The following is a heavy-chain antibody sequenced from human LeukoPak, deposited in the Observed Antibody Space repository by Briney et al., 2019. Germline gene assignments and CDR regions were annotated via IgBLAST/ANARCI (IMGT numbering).Heavy chain of an antibody. V-gene: IGHV3-23*01. CDR2: ISGSGGST. D-gene: IGHD5-18*01. CDR3: AKVYSYGPKPNYFDY. CDR1: GFTFSSYA. J-gene: IGHJ4*02. Sequence: QAGGSLRLSCAASGFTFSSYAMSGVRQAPGKGLEWVSAISGSGGSTYYADSVKGRFTISRDNSKNTLYLQMNSLRAEDTAVYYCAKVYSYGPKPNYFDYWGQGTLVTVSS.